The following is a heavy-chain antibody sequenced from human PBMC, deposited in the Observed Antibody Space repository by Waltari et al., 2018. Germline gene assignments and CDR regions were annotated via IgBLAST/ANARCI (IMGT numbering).Heavy chain of an antibody. Sequence: GQLVESGGALIQPGQSLRLSCSASGITFADYSINWVRQAPGRGLGWVACVRASRHGGTRGYAASVRDRFIISRDDSNNIAYLEMFSLETEDTGVYYCSAGRAVWGQGTLLTVSS. CDR1: GITFADYS. V-gene: IGHV3-49*02. J-gene: IGHJ1*01. CDR3: SAGRAV. D-gene: IGHD1-26*01. CDR2: VRASRHGGTR.